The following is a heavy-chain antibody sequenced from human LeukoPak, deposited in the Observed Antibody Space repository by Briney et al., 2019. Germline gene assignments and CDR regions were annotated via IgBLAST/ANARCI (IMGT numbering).Heavy chain of an antibody. V-gene: IGHV3-23*01. D-gene: IGHD6-19*01. CDR2: ISGSGGST. J-gene: IGHJ4*02. CDR3: AQVGRSGRYYYFDY. Sequence: KPGGSLRLSCAASGFTFSSYAMSWVRQAPGKGLEWVSIISGSGGSTYYADSVKGRFTISRDNSKNTLYLQMNSLRAEDTAVYYSAQVGRSGRYYYFDYWGRGTLVTVSS. CDR1: GFTFSSYA.